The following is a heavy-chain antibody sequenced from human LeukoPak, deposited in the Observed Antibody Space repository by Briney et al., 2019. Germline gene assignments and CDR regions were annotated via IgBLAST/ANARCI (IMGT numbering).Heavy chain of an antibody. CDR2: IYSSGST. D-gene: IGHD6-19*01. V-gene: IGHV4-4*07. Sequence: SETLSLTCTVSGGSISSYYWSWIRQPAGKGLEWIGRIYSSGSTNYYYNPSLKSRVTISVDTSKNQFSLKLSSVTAADTAVYYCARLIRQWLPLGSYYFDYWGQGTLVTVSS. CDR1: GGSISSYY. CDR3: ARLIRQWLPLGSYYFDY. J-gene: IGHJ4*02.